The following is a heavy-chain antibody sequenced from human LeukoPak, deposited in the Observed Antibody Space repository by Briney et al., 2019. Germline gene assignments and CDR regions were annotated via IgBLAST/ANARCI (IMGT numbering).Heavy chain of an antibody. V-gene: IGHV4-34*01. J-gene: IGHJ6*02. CDR2: INHSGST. Sequence: SETLSLTCAVYGGSFSGYYWSWLRQPTGKALEWLGEINHSGSTSYNPSLKSRVTISVDTSKNQFSLKLSSVTAADTAVYYCARFYDNIYYYYGMDVWGQGTTVTVSS. CDR3: ARFYDNIYYYYGMDV. CDR1: GGSFSGYY. D-gene: IGHD3-9*01.